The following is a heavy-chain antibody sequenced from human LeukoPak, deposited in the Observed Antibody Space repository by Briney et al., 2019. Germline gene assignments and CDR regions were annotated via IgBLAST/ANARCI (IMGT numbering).Heavy chain of an antibody. Sequence: GGSLRLSCEASGFNVSSNYMTWVRQAPGKGLEWVSLIYGDGTTDYADSVKGRFHISRHNSKNTLYLQMNSLRAEDTAVYYCARGNIYLDYWGQGTLVTVSS. D-gene: IGHD2/OR15-2a*01. CDR2: IYGDGTT. V-gene: IGHV3-53*04. J-gene: IGHJ4*02. CDR1: GFNVSSNY. CDR3: ARGNIYLDY.